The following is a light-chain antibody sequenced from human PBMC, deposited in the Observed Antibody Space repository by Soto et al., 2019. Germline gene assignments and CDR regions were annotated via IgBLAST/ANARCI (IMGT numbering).Light chain of an antibody. J-gene: IGLJ2*01. CDR1: SGNIASFF. V-gene: IGLV6-57*04. CDR3: QSYDSRVGRVV. CDR2: EDD. Sequence: NFMLTQPHSVSESPGKTVTISCTRSSGNIASFFVQWYQRRPGSAPRIVIYEDDQRPSGVPDRFSGSIDSSSNSASLTISGLKTEDEADYYCQSYDSRVGRVVFGGGTKLTVL.